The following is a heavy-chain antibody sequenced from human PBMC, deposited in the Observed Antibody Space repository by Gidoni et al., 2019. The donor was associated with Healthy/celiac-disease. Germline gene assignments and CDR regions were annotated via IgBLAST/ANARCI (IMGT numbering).Heavy chain of an antibody. CDR3: ARDSFDWLLPDYYYGMDV. J-gene: IGHJ6*02. V-gene: IGHV3-30-3*01. D-gene: IGHD3-9*01. CDR2: ISYDGSNK. Sequence: QLVESGGGVVQPGRSLRLSCAAYGFTFSSYAMHWVRQAPGKGLEWVAVISYDGSNKYYADSVKGRFTISRDNSKNTLYLQMNSLRAEDTAVYYCARDSFDWLLPDYYYGMDVWGQGTTVTVSS. CDR1: GFTFSSYA.